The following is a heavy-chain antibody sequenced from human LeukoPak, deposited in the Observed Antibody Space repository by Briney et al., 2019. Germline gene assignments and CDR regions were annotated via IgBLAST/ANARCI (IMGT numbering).Heavy chain of an antibody. CDR1: GFTFRSFS. J-gene: IGHJ4*02. CDR2: ISGSGGST. Sequence: GSLRLLCSASGFTFRSFSISLVRQAPGEGLEWVSAISGSGGSTYYADSVKGRFTISRDNSKNTLYLQMNSLRAEDTAVYYCAKANDYGYFDYWGQGTLVTVSS. D-gene: IGHD4-17*01. V-gene: IGHV3-23*01. CDR3: AKANDYGYFDY.